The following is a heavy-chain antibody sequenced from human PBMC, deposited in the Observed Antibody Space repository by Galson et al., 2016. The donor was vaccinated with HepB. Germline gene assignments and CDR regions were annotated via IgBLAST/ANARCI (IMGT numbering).Heavy chain of an antibody. J-gene: IGHJ5*02. CDR2: IYYSWST. D-gene: IGHD1-14*01. CDR1: GDSISSGGYY. Sequence: TLSLTCTVSGDSISSGGYYWSWIRQHPGKGLEWIGYIYYSWSTYYNPSLRSRVIISVDTSKNQCSLTMNSVTAADTAVYYCARTEPEVIIWFDPWGQGTLVTVSS. CDR3: ARTEPEVIIWFDP. V-gene: IGHV4-31*03.